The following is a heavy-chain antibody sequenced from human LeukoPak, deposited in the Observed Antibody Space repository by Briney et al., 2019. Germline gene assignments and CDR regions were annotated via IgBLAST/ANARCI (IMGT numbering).Heavy chain of an antibody. CDR2: MNPNSGNT. D-gene: IGHD3-22*01. V-gene: IGHV1-8*03. CDR3: ARTNYHYDSSGYYVDH. CDR1: GYTFTSYD. J-gene: IGHJ5*02. Sequence: GASVKVSCKASGYTFTSYDINWVRQATGQGLEWMGWMNPNSGNTGYAQKFQGRVTITRNTSISTAYMELSSLRSEDTAVYYCARTNYHYDSSGYYVDHWGQGTLVTVFS.